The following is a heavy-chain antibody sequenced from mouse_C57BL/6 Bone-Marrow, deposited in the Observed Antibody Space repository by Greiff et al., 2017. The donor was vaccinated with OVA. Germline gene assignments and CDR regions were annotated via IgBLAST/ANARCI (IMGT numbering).Heavy chain of an antibody. V-gene: IGHV3-6*01. CDR1: GYSITSGYY. D-gene: IGHD2-10*01. CDR2: ISYDGSN. CDR3: ARGALLRYYFDY. Sequence: EVQLQESGPGLVKPSQSLSLTCSVTGYSITSGYYWNWIRQFPGNKLEWMGYISYDGSNNYNPSLKNRISITRDTSKNQFFLKLNSVTTEDTATYYCARGALLRYYFDYWGQGTTLTVSS. J-gene: IGHJ2*01.